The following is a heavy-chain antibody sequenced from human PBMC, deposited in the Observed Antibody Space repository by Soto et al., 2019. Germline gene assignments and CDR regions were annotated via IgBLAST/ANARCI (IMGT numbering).Heavy chain of an antibody. D-gene: IGHD2-15*01. CDR2: VNPSGGSA. J-gene: IGHJ1*01. CDR3: AREEDCSGGTCYSEYFHH. V-gene: IGHV1-46*01. Sequence: QVQLVQSGAEVKKPGASVKVSCKTSGYIFTAYSMHWVRKAPRQVLEWMGVVNPSGGSAHYAQSFEGRVTLTRDTSTSTFSMEVSSLRSEDTAVYYCAREEDCSGGTCYSEYFHHWGQGTLVTDSS. CDR1: GYIFTAYS.